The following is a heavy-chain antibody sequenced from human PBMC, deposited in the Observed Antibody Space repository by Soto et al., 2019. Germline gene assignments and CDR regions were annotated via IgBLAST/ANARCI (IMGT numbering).Heavy chain of an antibody. CDR3: ARNMDYYYGRGSGNGHGV. CDR2: INPKFGDT. D-gene: IGHD3-10*02. J-gene: IGHJ6*02. CDR1: GYTFTAYY. V-gene: IGHV1-2*02. Sequence: QVQLVQSGAEVKEPGDSVRVSCEASGYTFTAYYIHWVRRAPGQGLEWMGWINPKFGDTTYAQDFQGRVSMTRDMSLSAVCVELSRLTSDDTAIYYCARNMDYYYGRGSGNGHGVWGQGTTVTVPS.